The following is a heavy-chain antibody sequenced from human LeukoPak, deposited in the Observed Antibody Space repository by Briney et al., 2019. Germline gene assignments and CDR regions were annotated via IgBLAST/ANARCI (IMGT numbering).Heavy chain of an antibody. D-gene: IGHD4-23*01. J-gene: IGHJ3*02. V-gene: IGHV4-61*02. CDR3: ASFGGNRNDAFDI. CDR1: GGSISSGSYY. Sequence: SQTLSLTCTVSGGSISSGSYYWSWIRQPAGKGLEWIGRIYTSGSTNYNPSLKSRVTISVDTSKNQFSLKLSSVTAADTAVYYCASFGGNRNDAFDIRGQGTMVTVSS. CDR2: IYTSGST.